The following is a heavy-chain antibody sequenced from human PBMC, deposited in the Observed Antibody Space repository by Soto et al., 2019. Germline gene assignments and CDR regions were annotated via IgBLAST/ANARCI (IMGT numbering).Heavy chain of an antibody. CDR3: ARDLGAAAVKFDP. Sequence: QVQLQESGPGLVKPSETLSLTCTVSGGSISSYYWSWIRQPPGTGLEWIGYIYYSGSTNYNPSLKSRVTISVDTSKNQVSLKLSSVTAADTAVDYCARDLGAAAVKFDPWGQGTLVTVSS. CDR2: IYYSGST. CDR1: GGSISSYY. V-gene: IGHV4-59*01. D-gene: IGHD6-13*01. J-gene: IGHJ5*02.